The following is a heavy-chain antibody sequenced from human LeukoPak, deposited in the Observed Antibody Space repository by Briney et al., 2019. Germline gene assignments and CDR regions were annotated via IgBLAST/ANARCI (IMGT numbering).Heavy chain of an antibody. CDR2: IYYSGST. J-gene: IGHJ4*02. CDR3: ASVVRYYYDSSGYYRDY. Sequence: SQTLSLTCTVSGGSISSGDYYWRWIRQPPGKGLEWIEYIYYSGSTYYNPSLKSRVTISVDTSKNQFSLKLSSVTAADTAVYYCASVVRYYYDSSGYYRDYWGQGTLVTVSS. V-gene: IGHV4-30-4*01. D-gene: IGHD3-22*01. CDR1: GGSISSGDYY.